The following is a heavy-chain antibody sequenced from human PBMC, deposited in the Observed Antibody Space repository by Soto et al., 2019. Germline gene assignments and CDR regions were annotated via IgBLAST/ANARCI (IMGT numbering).Heavy chain of an antibody. V-gene: IGHV1-58*01. CDR2: IVGGSGST. CDR3: AADWSNRPFDF. Sequence: ASVKVSCTASGFTLTSADVQWVRQTRGQRLEWIGWIVGGSGSTNYAQQFQGRLAITRDMSTSTVYMELSSLRSEDTAVYYCAADWSNRPFDFWGQGTLVTVSS. J-gene: IGHJ4*02. CDR1: GFTLTSAD. D-gene: IGHD3-3*01.